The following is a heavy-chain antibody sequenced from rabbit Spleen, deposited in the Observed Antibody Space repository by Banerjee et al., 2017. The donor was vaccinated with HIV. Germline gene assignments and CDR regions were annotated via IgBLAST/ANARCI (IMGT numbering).Heavy chain of an antibody. CDR1: GFSFSNNYD. CDR2: IYTGNGKT. D-gene: IGHD4-2*01. V-gene: IGHV1S45*01. Sequence: QEQLVESGGGLVKPGASLTLTCTASGFSFSNNYDMCLVRQAPGKGLEWIGCIYTGNGKTYYASWAKGRFTISKSSSTTVTLQMTSLTAADTATYFCARDAGTYDYIDVYFNLWGPGTLVTVS. CDR3: ARDAGTYDYIDVYFNL. J-gene: IGHJ4*01.